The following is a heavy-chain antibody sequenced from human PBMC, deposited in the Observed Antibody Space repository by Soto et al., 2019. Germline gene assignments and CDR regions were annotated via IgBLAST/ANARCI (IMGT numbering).Heavy chain of an antibody. D-gene: IGHD6-19*01. Sequence: GGSLRLSCAASGFTFSSYAMHWVRQAPGKGLEWVAVISYDGSNKYYADSVKGRFTISRDNSKNTLYLQMNSLRAEDTAVYYCARDRGQQWPIDAFDIWGQGTLVTVSS. CDR3: ARDRGQQWPIDAFDI. J-gene: IGHJ3*02. CDR1: GFTFSSYA. CDR2: ISYDGSNK. V-gene: IGHV3-30-3*01.